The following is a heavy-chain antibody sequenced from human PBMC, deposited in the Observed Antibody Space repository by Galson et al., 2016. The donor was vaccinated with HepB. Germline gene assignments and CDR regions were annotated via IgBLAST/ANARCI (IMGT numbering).Heavy chain of an antibody. D-gene: IGHD2-21*02. CDR2: VSHSGST. CDR1: GGSISTGVYS. V-gene: IGHV4-30-2*01. Sequence: TLSLTCAVSGGSISTGVYSWAWIRQPPGKGLEWIGCVSHSGSTSYNPSLKSRVTISGDKSNNHFSLRLTSVTAADTAIYYCARIDVVVTSFDHWGRGALVTVSS. CDR3: ARIDVVVTSFDH. J-gene: IGHJ4*02.